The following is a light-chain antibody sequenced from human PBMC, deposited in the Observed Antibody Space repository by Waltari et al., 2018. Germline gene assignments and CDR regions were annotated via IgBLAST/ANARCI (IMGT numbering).Light chain of an antibody. CDR1: KLRDEN. CDR3: QAWDISTVV. CDR2: QDT. Sequence: SFDLTQPPSVSVSPGQTATITCSGHKLRDENACWFHKRPGQSPVFVIDQDTKRPPGIPDRFSGSNSGNTATLTITGTQAVDEGDYYCQAWDISTVVFGGGTKLTVL. J-gene: IGLJ2*01. V-gene: IGLV3-1*01.